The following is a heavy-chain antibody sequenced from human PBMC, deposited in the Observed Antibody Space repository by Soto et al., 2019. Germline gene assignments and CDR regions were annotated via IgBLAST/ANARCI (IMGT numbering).Heavy chain of an antibody. Sequence: QVQLQESGPGLVKPSETLSLTCTVSGDSINSRGYFWGWVRQTPGRGLEWIGAINYRGSTYYKPSLESRVSISVDTSKNQFSLKLRSATAADTAIYYCARHRDSGYVFGLSFDSWGQGIWVTVSS. J-gene: IGHJ4*02. CDR3: ARHRDSGYVFGLSFDS. CDR2: INYRGST. V-gene: IGHV4-39*01. CDR1: GDSINSRGYF. D-gene: IGHD5-12*01.